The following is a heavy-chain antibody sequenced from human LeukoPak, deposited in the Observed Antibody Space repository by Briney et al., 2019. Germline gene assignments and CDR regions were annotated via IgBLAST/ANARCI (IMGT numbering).Heavy chain of an antibody. CDR1: GFTFSNAW. J-gene: IGHJ4*02. D-gene: IGHD4-17*01. V-gene: IGHV3-15*01. CDR2: IKSKTAGGTT. CDR3: TTDYGDYVFRSDC. Sequence: GGSLRLSCAASGFTFSNAWMNWVRRAAGKGREWVGRIKSKTAGGTTDYAAPVKGRFIISRDDSKNTQYLQMNSLKTEDTAVYYCTTDYGDYVFRSDCWGQGTLVTVSS.